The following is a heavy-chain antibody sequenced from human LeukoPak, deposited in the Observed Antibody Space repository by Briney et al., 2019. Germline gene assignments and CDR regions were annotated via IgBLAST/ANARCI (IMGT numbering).Heavy chain of an antibody. V-gene: IGHV4-59*08. CDR3: ARHNNILTGLFDS. J-gene: IGHJ4*02. D-gene: IGHD3-9*01. CDR1: GGSISSYY. CDR2: IYFGGST. Sequence: SETLSLTCTVSGGSISSYYWSWIRQPPGKGLEWIGYIYFGGSTYYNPSLKSRVTLSLDMSKKQFSLKLSSVTAADTAVYYCARHNNILTGLFDSWGQGTLVTVSS.